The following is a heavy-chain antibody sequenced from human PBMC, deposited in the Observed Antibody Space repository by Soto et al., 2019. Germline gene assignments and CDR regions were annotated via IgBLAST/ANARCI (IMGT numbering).Heavy chain of an antibody. Sequence: QVQLQESGPRLVKPSETLSLTCTVSDDFISSYYWNWIRQPAGKGLEWIGRVSTSGATNHNPSLGSRGTMSVDTSKKQFSLKLTSVTAADTAVYFCARADYEILTGSYAMDVWGQGTTVTVSS. CDR1: DDFISSYY. V-gene: IGHV4-4*07. CDR3: ARADYEILTGSYAMDV. CDR2: VSTSGAT. J-gene: IGHJ6*02. D-gene: IGHD3-9*01.